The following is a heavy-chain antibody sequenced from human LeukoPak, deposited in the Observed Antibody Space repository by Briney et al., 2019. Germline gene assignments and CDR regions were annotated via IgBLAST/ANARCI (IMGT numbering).Heavy chain of an antibody. CDR2: IYHSGST. Sequence: SGTLSLTCAVSGGSISSSNWWSWVRQPPGKGLEWIGEIYHSGSTNYNPSLKSRVTISVDKSKNQFSLKLSSVTAADTAVYYCARGQPSHYDFWSGYSSPYYMDVWGKGTTVTVSS. CDR3: ARGQPSHYDFWSGYSSPYYMDV. CDR1: GGSISSSNW. V-gene: IGHV4-4*02. D-gene: IGHD3-3*01. J-gene: IGHJ6*03.